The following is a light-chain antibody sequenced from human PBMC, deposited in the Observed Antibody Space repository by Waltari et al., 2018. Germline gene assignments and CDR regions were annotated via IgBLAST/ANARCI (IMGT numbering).Light chain of an antibody. CDR3: GTWDSSLSGAV. CDR1: SSNIGHNY. V-gene: IGLV1-51*02. Sequence: QSVLTQPPSVSAAPGQRVIISCSGGSSNIGHNYVSWYRQFPGTAPKLLIYEDSERPSGIPGRFSGSKSGTSATLDITGLQAGDEADYYCGTWDSSLSGAVFGGGTHLTVL. J-gene: IGLJ7*01. CDR2: EDS.